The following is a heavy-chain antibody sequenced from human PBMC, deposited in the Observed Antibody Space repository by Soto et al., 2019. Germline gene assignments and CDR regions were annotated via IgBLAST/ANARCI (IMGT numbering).Heavy chain of an antibody. CDR3: AKGVDVWGSFRSHFQYYYGMDV. CDR2: ISGSGGST. J-gene: IGHJ6*02. CDR1: RFPFSTYA. D-gene: IGHD3-16*02. V-gene: IGHV3-23*01. Sequence: GGSLRLSCAASRFPFSTYALTWVRQAPGKGQEWVSAISGSGGSTHYADSVKGRFTISRDNSMNTVFLQMNSLRADDTAVYYCAKGVDVWGSFRSHFQYYYGMDVWGQGTTVTVSS.